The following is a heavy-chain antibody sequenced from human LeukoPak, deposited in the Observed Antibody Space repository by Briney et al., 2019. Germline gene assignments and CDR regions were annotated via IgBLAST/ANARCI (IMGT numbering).Heavy chain of an antibody. Sequence: SETLSLTCTVSGGSISSSSYYWGWIRQPPGKGLEWIGSIYYSGNTYCNPPLKSRVTISVDTSKNQFSLKLSSVTAADTAVYYCARVSSSSWPPPGYYYYMDVWGKGTTVTVSS. CDR1: GGSISSSSYY. J-gene: IGHJ6*03. CDR2: IYYSGNT. V-gene: IGHV4-39*01. D-gene: IGHD6-13*01. CDR3: ARVSSSSWPPPGYYYYMDV.